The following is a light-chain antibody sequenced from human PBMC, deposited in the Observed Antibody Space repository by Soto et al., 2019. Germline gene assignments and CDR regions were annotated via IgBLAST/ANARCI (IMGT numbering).Light chain of an antibody. Sequence: QPVLTQPASASGSPGQSFTISCTGTISDVGGYNYVSWYQQHPGKAPKLMIYEVSKRPSGVPDRFSGSKSGNTASLTVSGLQAEDEADYYCSSYAGSNYVFGTGTKVTVL. V-gene: IGLV2-8*01. CDR1: ISDVGGYNY. CDR2: EVS. J-gene: IGLJ1*01. CDR3: SSYAGSNYV.